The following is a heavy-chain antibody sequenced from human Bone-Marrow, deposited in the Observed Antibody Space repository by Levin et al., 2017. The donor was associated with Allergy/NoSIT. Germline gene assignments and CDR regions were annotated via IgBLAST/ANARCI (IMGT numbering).Heavy chain of an antibody. CDR3: ARDRRPVAGNALDY. J-gene: IGHJ4*02. CDR2: ISSRSNYR. Sequence: AASVKVSCAASGFTFSTYSMNWVRQAPGKGLEWVSSISSRSNYRYYADSVKGRFTISRDNAENSLFLQMNSLRVEDTAVYYCARDRRPVAGNALDYWGQGTPVTVSS. V-gene: IGHV3-21*01. D-gene: IGHD6-19*01. CDR1: GFTFSTYS.